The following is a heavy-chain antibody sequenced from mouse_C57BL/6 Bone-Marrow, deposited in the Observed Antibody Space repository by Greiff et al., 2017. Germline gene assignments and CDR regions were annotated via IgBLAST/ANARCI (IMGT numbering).Heavy chain of an antibody. CDR2: ITHSVET. CDR3: AGDRRGNPIDY. CDR1: GFPITRGYY. Sequence: LQLQQSGPGLVKPSQSLFLTCSITGFPITRGYYWIWLRQSPGKPLEWMGYITHSVETFYNPSLPSPFAITRETSKNHFFLQLNSVTTEDTAMYYCAGDRRGNPIDYWSQGTTLTVSS. D-gene: IGHD2-1*01. J-gene: IGHJ2*01. V-gene: IGHV12-3*01.